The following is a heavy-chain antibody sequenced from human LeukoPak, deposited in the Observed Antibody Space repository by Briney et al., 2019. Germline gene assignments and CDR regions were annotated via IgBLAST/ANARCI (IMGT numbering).Heavy chain of an antibody. CDR3: ARGGDGFYDSSGYYYT. D-gene: IGHD3-22*01. CDR2: IYYSGST. V-gene: IGHV4-31*03. CDR1: GGSISSGGYY. Sequence: SQTLSLTCTVSGGSISSGGYYWSWIRQHPGKGLEWIGYIYYSGSTYYNPSPKSRVTISVDTSKNQFSLKLSSVTAADTAVYYCARGGDGFYDSSGYYYTWGQGTLVTVSS. J-gene: IGHJ4*02.